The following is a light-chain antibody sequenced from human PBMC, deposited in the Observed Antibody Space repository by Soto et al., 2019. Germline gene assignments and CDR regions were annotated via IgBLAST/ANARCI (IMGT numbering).Light chain of an antibody. CDR3: QPYKNWPFT. Sequence: EIVMTQSPATLSVSPGETATLSCRASQSIGINLAWYQKKPGQAPRLLIDAAVARATGIPGRFSGSGSGTEFTLTISSLQSEDFAVYYCQPYKNWPFTFGPGTKVDVK. CDR1: QSIGIN. V-gene: IGKV3-15*01. CDR2: AAV. J-gene: IGKJ3*01.